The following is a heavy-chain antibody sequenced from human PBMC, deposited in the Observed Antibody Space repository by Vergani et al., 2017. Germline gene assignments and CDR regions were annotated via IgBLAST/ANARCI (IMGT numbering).Heavy chain of an antibody. CDR2: ISWNSGSI. CDR1: GFTFDDYA. D-gene: IGHD6-13*01. CDR3: AKAKSSWWFFDY. J-gene: IGHJ4*02. V-gene: IGHV3-9*01. Sequence: EVQLVESGGGLVQPGRSLRLSCAASGFTFDDYAMHWVRQAPGKGLEWVSGISWNSGSIGYADSVKGRFTISRDNAKNSLYLQINSLRAEDTALYYCAKAKSSWWFFDYWGQGTLVTVSS.